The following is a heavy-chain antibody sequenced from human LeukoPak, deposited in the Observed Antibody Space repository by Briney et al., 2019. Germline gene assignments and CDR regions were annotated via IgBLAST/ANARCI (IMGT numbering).Heavy chain of an antibody. Sequence: GGSLRLSCAASGFTFSSYAMHWVRQAPGKGLEWVAVISYDGSNKYYADSVKGRFTISRDNSKNTLYLQMNSLRAEDTAVYYCAREWLQTRGYFDYWGQGTLVTVSS. CDR3: AREWLQTRGYFDY. V-gene: IGHV3-30-3*01. CDR1: GFTFSSYA. D-gene: IGHD5-24*01. J-gene: IGHJ4*02. CDR2: ISYDGSNK.